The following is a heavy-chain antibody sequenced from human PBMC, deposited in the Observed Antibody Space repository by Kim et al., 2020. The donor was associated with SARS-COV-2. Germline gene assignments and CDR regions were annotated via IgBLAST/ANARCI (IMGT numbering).Heavy chain of an antibody. CDR3: ARGWGYFDL. J-gene: IGHJ2*01. Sequence: GGSLRLSCAASGFTFSDDWMTWVRQAPGKGLEWVARIKRDGSEKPYVDSIKGRFTISRDNANDSLCLQMNSLRAEDTAVYFCARGWGYFDLWGRGTLVTVSS. CDR1: GFTFSDDW. CDR2: IKRDGSEK. V-gene: IGHV3-7*01. D-gene: IGHD1-26*01.